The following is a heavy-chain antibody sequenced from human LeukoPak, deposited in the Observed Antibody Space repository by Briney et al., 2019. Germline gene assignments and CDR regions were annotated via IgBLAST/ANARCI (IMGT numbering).Heavy chain of an antibody. CDR3: ARGIPPRGGHFDY. D-gene: IGHD3-16*01. CDR1: GYSISSGYY. CDR2: IYHSGST. Sequence: SETLSLTCAVSGYSISSGYYWGWIRQPPGKGLEWIGSIYHSGSTYYNPSLKRRVTISVDTSKNQFSLKLSSVTAADTAVYYCARGIPPRGGHFDYWGQGTLVTVSS. J-gene: IGHJ4*02. V-gene: IGHV4-38-2*01.